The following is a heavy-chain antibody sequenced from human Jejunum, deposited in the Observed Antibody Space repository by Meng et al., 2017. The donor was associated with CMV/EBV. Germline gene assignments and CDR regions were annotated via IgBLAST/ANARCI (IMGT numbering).Heavy chain of an antibody. CDR1: DYLTSGSHY. V-gene: IGHV4-61*01. J-gene: IGHJ5*02. Sequence: DYLTSGSHYWSWIRPPPGKALEWIGYVYYTGNTKKSPSLNSRVTMSVDTSKTPFSLKLTSVTAADTAVYYCARGPGSNGGDWFDPWGQGTLVTVSS. D-gene: IGHD4-11*01. CDR3: ARGPGSNGGDWFDP. CDR2: VYYTGNT.